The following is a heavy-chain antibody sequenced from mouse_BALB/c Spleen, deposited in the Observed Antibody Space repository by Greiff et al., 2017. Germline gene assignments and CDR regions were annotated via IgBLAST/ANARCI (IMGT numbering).Heavy chain of an antibody. Sequence: EVKLMESGGGLVQPGGSRKLSCAASGFTFSSFGMHWVRQAPEKGLEWVAYISSGSSTIYYADTVKGRFTISRDNPKNTLFLQMTSLRSEDTAMYYCARRKYGNYYAMDYWGQGTSVTVSS. V-gene: IGHV5-17*02. J-gene: IGHJ4*01. D-gene: IGHD2-10*02. CDR1: GFTFSSFG. CDR2: ISSGSSTI. CDR3: ARRKYGNYYAMDY.